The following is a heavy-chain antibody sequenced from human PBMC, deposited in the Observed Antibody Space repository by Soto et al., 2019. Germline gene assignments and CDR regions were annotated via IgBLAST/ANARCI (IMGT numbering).Heavy chain of an antibody. D-gene: IGHD4-17*01. J-gene: IGHJ5*02. Sequence: EVQLLASGGGLVQPGGSLRLSCAASGIIFNNYAMSWVRQAPGKGLEWVSVITDAGGRTYYAASAQGRFTISRDNSKNTLYLQTHSLRAEDTAIYYCAKSVGTYGDNTERAERFDPWGQGTLVTVSS. CDR2: ITDAGGRT. CDR3: AKSVGTYGDNTERAERFDP. V-gene: IGHV3-23*01. CDR1: GIIFNNYA.